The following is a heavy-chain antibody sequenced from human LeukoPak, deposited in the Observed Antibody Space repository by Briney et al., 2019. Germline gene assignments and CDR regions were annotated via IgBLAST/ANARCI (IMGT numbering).Heavy chain of an antibody. CDR3: ARVVLWPDYYFDY. J-gene: IGHJ4*02. CDR1: GGSISSYY. D-gene: IGHD2-21*01. CDR2: IYYSGST. V-gene: IGHV4-59*01. Sequence: SETLSLTCTVSGGSISSYYWSCIRQPPGKGLEWIGYIYYSGSTNYNPSLKSRVTISVDTSKNQFSLKLSSVTAADTAVYYCARVVLWPDYYFDYWGQGTLVTVSS.